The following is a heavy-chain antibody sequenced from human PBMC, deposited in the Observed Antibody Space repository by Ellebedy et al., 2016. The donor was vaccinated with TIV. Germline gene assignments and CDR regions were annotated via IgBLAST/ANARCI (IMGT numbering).Heavy chain of an antibody. J-gene: IGHJ4*02. V-gene: IGHV1-2*04. CDR2: INPNTGDT. CDR3: VRGRYRYAYDY. CDR1: GYTFTDHH. Sequence: AASVKVSCKTSGYTFTDHHMHWVRQAPGQGLEWMGWINPNTGDTNYAQRFQDWVTMTRDTSISTVYMELSSLRSDDPAVYYCVRGRYRYAYDYWGQGTLVTVSS. D-gene: IGHD5-18*01.